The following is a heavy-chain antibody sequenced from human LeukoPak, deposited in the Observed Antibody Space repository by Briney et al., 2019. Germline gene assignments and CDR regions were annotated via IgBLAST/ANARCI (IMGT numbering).Heavy chain of an antibody. CDR3: ARDNFGFDY. Sequence: GGSLRLSCAASGFTFGSYGMHWVRQAPGKGLEWVAVLWSDGSNKYYADSVKGRFTISRDNSKNTLYLQMNSLRAEDTAVFYCARDNFGFDYWGQGTLVTVSS. CDR2: LWSDGSNK. CDR1: GFTFGSYG. J-gene: IGHJ4*02. D-gene: IGHD1-20*01. V-gene: IGHV3-33*01.